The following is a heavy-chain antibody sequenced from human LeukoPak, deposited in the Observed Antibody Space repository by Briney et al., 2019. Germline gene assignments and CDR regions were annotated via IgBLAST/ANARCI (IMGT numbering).Heavy chain of an antibody. CDR1: GYTFTSHG. CDR3: ARVAHNYDLLTGYYPYLDYFDF. V-gene: IGHV1-18*01. CDR2: ISTYNGNT. Sequence: GASVKVSCKASGYTFTSHGISWVRQAPGQGLEWMGWISTYNGNTNYAQKLQGRVSMTTDTSTSTAYMDLRSLRSDDTAVFYCARVAHNYDLLTGYYPYLDYFDFWGQGTLVTVSS. D-gene: IGHD3-9*01. J-gene: IGHJ4*02.